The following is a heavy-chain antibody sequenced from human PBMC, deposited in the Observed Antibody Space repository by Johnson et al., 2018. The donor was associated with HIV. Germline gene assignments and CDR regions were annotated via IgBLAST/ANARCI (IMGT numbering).Heavy chain of an antibody. D-gene: IGHD2-21*01. J-gene: IGHJ3*02. CDR1: GFTFNTYG. V-gene: IGHV3-30*18. CDR3: AKGLHIVVEGDAFDI. CDR2: MSHDGSNK. Sequence: QVQLVESGGGVVQTGTSLRLSCAASGFTFNTYGMHWVRQAPGKGLEWVALMSHDGSNKYYADSVKGRFPISSDNSKNTLYLQMNILRAEDTAVYYCAKGLHIVVEGDAFDIWGQGTMVTVSS.